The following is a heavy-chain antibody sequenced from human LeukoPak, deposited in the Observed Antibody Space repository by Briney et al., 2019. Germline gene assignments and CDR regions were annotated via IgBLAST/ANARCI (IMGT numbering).Heavy chain of an antibody. CDR2: ISYDGSNK. D-gene: IGHD3-22*01. V-gene: IGHV3-30-3*01. CDR3: ARDTYYYDSSGYSNWFDP. CDR1: GFTFSSYA. Sequence: TGGYLRLSCAAPGFTFSSYAMHCVRQAPGKRLEWVAVISYDGSNKYYADSVKGRFTISRDNSKNTLYLQMNSLRAEDTAVYYCARDTYYYDSSGYSNWFDPWGQGTLVTVSS. J-gene: IGHJ5*02.